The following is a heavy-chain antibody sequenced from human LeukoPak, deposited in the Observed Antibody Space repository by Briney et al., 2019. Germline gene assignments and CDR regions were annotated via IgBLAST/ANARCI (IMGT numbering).Heavy chain of an antibody. D-gene: IGHD6-19*01. CDR3: ARDLRSSSGWYTGDY. CDR2: INHSGST. J-gene: IGHJ4*02. CDR1: GGSFSGYY. Sequence: PETLSLTCAVYGGSFSGYYWSWIRQPPGKGLEWIGEINHSGSTNYNPSLKSRVTISVDTSKNQFSLKLSSVTAADTAVYYCARDLRSSSGWYTGDYWGQGTLVTVSS. V-gene: IGHV4-34*01.